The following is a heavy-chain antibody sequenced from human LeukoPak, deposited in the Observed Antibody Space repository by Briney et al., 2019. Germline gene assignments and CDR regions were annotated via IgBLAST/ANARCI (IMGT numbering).Heavy chain of an antibody. D-gene: IGHD2-2*01. Sequence: PSETLSLTCAVYGGSFSGYYWSWIRQPPGKGLEWIGEINHSGSTNYNPSLESRVTISVDTSKNQFSLKLSSVTAADTAVYYCARGLEEDCSGTSCYGTFDYWGQGTLVTVSS. J-gene: IGHJ4*02. CDR2: INHSGST. V-gene: IGHV4-34*01. CDR1: GGSFSGYY. CDR3: ARGLEEDCSGTSCYGTFDY.